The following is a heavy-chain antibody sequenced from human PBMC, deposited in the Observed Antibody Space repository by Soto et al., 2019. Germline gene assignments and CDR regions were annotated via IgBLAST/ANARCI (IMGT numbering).Heavy chain of an antibody. CDR2: IFYTGST. CDR3: AKVRGYASGWRYFDY. Sequence: SETLSLTCNVSGGSISGYYWSWIRQAPGKGLQWIGYIFYTGSTSYNPSLRSRVTISVDTSKNQFSLNMNSVTAADTAVYYCAKVRGYASGWRYFDYWGQGTLVTV. V-gene: IGHV4-59*01. J-gene: IGHJ4*02. D-gene: IGHD5-12*01. CDR1: GGSISGYY.